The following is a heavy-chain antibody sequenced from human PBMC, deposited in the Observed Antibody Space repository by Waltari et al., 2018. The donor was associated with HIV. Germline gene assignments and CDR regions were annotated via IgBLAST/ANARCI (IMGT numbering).Heavy chain of an antibody. J-gene: IGHJ4*02. V-gene: IGHV4-39*07. Sequence: QLQLQESGPGLVKPSETLSLTCTVSGGSISSSSYYWVWIRQPPGKGLQWIGSIYYSGSTYYNPSLKSRVTISVDTSKNQFSLKLSSVTAADTAVYYCARTYCSGGSCYSNYFHYWGQGTLVTVAS. CDR3: ARTYCSGGSCYSNYFHY. D-gene: IGHD2-15*01. CDR1: GGSISSSSYY. CDR2: IYYSGST.